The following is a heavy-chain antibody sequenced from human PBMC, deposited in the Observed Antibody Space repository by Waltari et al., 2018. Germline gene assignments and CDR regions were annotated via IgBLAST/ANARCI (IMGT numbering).Heavy chain of an antibody. V-gene: IGHV3-7*04. D-gene: IGHD1-26*01. CDR1: GFSFSR. Sequence: EVQLVESGGGLVEPGGSLRLSCVASGFSFSRMSWVRQAPGKGLEWVADIKEDGSKEYYLGSVKGRFTISRDNAKNSVYLQMNSLRPEDMAVYYCARDWEGERPNFDYWGQGTLVTVSS. CDR3: ARDWEGERPNFDY. J-gene: IGHJ4*02. CDR2: IKEDGSKE.